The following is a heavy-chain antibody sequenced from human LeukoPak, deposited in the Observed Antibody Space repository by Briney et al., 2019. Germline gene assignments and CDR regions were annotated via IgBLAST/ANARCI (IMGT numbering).Heavy chain of an antibody. V-gene: IGHV4-59*01. J-gene: IGHJ6*03. Sequence: SETLFLTCTVSGGSISSYYWSWIRQPPGKGLEWIGYIYYSGSTNYNPSLKSRVTISVDTSKNQFSLRLSSVTAADTAVYYCARAVGFLEWLPRMGGYYYYYMDVWGKGTTVTVSS. D-gene: IGHD3-3*02. CDR2: IYYSGST. CDR1: GGSISSYY. CDR3: ARAVGFLEWLPRMGGYYYYYMDV.